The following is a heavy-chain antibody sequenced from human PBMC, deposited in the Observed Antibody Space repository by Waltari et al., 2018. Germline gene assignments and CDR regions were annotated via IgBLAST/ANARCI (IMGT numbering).Heavy chain of an antibody. CDR1: RFTFRNYW. J-gene: IGHJ3*02. CDR2: RKQDGSEK. D-gene: IGHD3-10*01. V-gene: IGHV3-7*02. Sequence: EVQLVESGGGLVQPGGSLRLSCTASRFTFRNYWMSWVRQAPGKGLEWGANRKQDGSEKNYVDSVKGRFTISTDNAKKALLLQMNSLGAEDTALYYWATKGRDVRDAFDIWGQGTMVSVFS. CDR3: ATKGRDVRDAFDI.